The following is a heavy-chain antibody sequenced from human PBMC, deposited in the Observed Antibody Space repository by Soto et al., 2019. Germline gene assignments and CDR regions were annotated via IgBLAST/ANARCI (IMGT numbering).Heavy chain of an antibody. V-gene: IGHV3-23*01. CDR1: GFTFSSYA. CDR2: ISGSGGST. D-gene: IGHD5-18*01. Sequence: EVQLLESGGGLVQPGGSLRLSCAASGFTFSSYAMSWVRQAPGKGLEWVSAISGSGGSTYYADSVKGRFTISRDNSKNTLYQQMSSLRAEDTAGYYCAKDGYTAMIFDYWGQGTLVNGSS. CDR3: AKDGYTAMIFDY. J-gene: IGHJ4*02.